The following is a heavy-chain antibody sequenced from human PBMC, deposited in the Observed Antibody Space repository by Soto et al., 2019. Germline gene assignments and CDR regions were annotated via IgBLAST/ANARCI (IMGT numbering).Heavy chain of an antibody. D-gene: IGHD2-8*02. J-gene: IGHJ5*02. CDR2: IYNRGSI. CDR1: GASINNYY. V-gene: IGHV4-4*09. CDR3: ARLPPRNHDSTANWFDP. Sequence: QVQLQESGPGLVRPSETLSLTCTVSGASINNYYWGWIRQPPEKGLEWIGHIYNRGSIKYNPSLQSRVTISLDTSMNQFSLKLTSLTAADTAVYYRARLPPRNHDSTANWFDPWGQGTLVTVSS.